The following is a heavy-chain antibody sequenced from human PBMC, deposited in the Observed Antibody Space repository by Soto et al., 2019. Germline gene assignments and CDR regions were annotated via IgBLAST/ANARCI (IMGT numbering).Heavy chain of an antibody. D-gene: IGHD5-18*01. J-gene: IGHJ4*02. Sequence: QVQLQESGPGLVKPSETLSLTCTVSGGSISSYYWSWIRQPPGKGLEWIGYIYYSGSTNYNPSLMSRVTTSVDTSKNQFSLKLSSVTAADTAVYYCARAWGYSYGVDYWGQGTLVTVSS. V-gene: IGHV4-59*01. CDR3: ARAWGYSYGVDY. CDR2: IYYSGST. CDR1: GGSISSYY.